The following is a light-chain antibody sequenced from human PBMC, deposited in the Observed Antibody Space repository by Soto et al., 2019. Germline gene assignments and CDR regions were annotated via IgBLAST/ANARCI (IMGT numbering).Light chain of an antibody. CDR2: TGS. CDR3: QQTLSFPPT. J-gene: IGKJ1*01. CDR1: QAIDSW. Sequence: SVSASVGDRVTITCRASQAIDSWLAWYQQKPGEAPKLLIFTGSLLHSGVPPRFSGSGSGTDFTLTISSLQPEDFATYYCQQTLSFPPTFGQGTKVDIK. V-gene: IGKV1-12*01.